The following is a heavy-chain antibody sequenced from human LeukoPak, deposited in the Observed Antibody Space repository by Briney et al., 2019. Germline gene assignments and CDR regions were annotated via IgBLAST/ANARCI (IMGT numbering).Heavy chain of an antibody. D-gene: IGHD5/OR15-5a*01. CDR1: GFTFSSYA. J-gene: IGHJ4*02. CDR3: ARTLSGGFDY. Sequence: GGSLRLSCTASGFTFSSYAMTWVRQAPGKGLEWVSTISGSGDSTYYADSVKGRFTISRDNAKNSLYLQMNSLRAEDTAVYYCARTLSGGFDYWGQGTLVTVSS. V-gene: IGHV3-23*01. CDR2: ISGSGDST.